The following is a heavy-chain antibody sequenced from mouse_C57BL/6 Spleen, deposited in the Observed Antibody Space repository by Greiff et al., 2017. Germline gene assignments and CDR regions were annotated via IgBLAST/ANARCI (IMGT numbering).Heavy chain of an antibody. CDR1: GYAFSSYW. Sequence: VQLQQSGAELVKPGASVKISCKASGYAFSSYWMNWVKQRPGKGLEWIGQIYPGDGDTNYNGKIKGKATLTADKSSSTAYMQLSSLTSEDSAVLCCARSSQLTMFAYWGQGTLVTVSA. CDR2: IYPGDGDT. CDR3: ARSSQLTMFAY. V-gene: IGHV1-80*01. D-gene: IGHD2-13*01. J-gene: IGHJ3*01.